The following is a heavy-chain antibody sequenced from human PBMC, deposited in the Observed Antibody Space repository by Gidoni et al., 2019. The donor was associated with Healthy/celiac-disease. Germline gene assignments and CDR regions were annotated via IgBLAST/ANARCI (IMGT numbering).Heavy chain of an antibody. CDR2: ISSSGSTI. CDR1: GFTISSYS. CDR3: ARYATGDAFDI. D-gene: IGHD4-17*01. Sequence: EVQLVESGGGLVKPGGSLRLSCAASGFTISSYSRNWVRQVPGKGREWVSSISSSGSTIYYADSVKGRFTISRDNAKNSLYLQMNSLRAEDTAVYYCARYATGDAFDIWGQGTMVTVSS. V-gene: IGHV3-21*01. J-gene: IGHJ3*02.